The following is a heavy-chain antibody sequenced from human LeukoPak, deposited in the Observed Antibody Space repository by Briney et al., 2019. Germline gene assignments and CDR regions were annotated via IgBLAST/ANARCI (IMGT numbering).Heavy chain of an antibody. CDR2: INSNSSYI. D-gene: IGHD6-19*01. V-gene: IGHV3-21*01. CDR3: ARGRPRGWYFDY. J-gene: IGHJ4*02. Sequence: GGSLRLSCAASGFTFSSYSMNWVRQAPGKGLEWVSSINSNSSYIYYADSVKGRFTISRDNAKNSLYLQMNSLRAEDTAVYYCARGRPRGWYFDYWGQGTLVTVSS. CDR1: GFTFSSYS.